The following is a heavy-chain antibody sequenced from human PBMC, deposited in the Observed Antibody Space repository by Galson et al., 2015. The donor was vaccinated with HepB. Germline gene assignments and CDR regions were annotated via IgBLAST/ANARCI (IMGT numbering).Heavy chain of an antibody. V-gene: IGHV3-23*01. CDR3: AKDGYIVATQIYGMVV. J-gene: IGHJ6*02. Sequence: SLRLSCAASGFTFSSYAMSWVRQAPGKGLEWVSGITGSGGNINYAHSVKGRFTITRDNSKTTLYLQMNSLRAEDTAVYYCAKDGYIVATQIYGMVVWGQGTTVTVSS. CDR2: ITGSGGNI. CDR1: GFTFSSYA. D-gene: IGHD5-12*01.